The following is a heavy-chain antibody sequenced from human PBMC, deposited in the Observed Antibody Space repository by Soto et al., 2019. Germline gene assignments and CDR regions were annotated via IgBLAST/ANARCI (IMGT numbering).Heavy chain of an antibody. CDR3: ARSRVDTAMATAYYFDY. V-gene: IGHV4-31*03. D-gene: IGHD5-18*01. CDR1: GGSISSGGYY. Sequence: QVQLQESGPGLVKPSQTLSLTCTVSGGSISSGGYYWSWIRQHPGKGLEWIGYIYYSGSTYYNPCLKSRVTISVDTAKNQFSLKLSSVTAADTAVYYCARSRVDTAMATAYYFDYWGQGTLVTVSS. CDR2: IYYSGST. J-gene: IGHJ4*02.